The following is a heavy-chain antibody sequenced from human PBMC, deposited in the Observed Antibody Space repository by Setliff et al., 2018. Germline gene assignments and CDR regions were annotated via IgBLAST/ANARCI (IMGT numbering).Heavy chain of an antibody. V-gene: IGHV3-23*01. J-gene: IGHJ4*02. CDR2: MYGGDT. CDR3: AKGSVPIVGTTYSFDY. CDR1: GFSINVYS. Sequence: PGESLKISCAASGFSINVYSMTWVRQAPGKGLECVSGMYGGDTYYADSVKGRFTISRDNSKNTLYLQMNSLRAEDTAVYYCAKGSVPIVGTTYSFDYWGQGTLVTVSS. D-gene: IGHD1-26*01.